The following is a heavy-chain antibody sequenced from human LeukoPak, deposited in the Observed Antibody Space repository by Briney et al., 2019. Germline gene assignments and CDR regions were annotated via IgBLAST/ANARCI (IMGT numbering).Heavy chain of an antibody. D-gene: IGHD3-10*01. J-gene: IGHJ6*02. CDR3: AKETHYYGSGSYLYGMDV. V-gene: IGHV3-30*02. CDR1: GFTFSSYG. CDR2: IRYDGSNK. Sequence: GGSLRLSCAASGFTFSSYGKHWVRHPPAQGLERVAFIRYDGSNKYYADSVKGRFTISRDNSKNTLYLQMNSLRAEDTAVYYCAKETHYYGSGSYLYGMDVWGQGTTVTVSS.